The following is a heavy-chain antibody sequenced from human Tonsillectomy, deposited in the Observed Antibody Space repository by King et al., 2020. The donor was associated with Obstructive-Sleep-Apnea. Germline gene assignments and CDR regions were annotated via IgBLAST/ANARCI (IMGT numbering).Heavy chain of an antibody. CDR3: AREYTTTWREEGLDY. CDR2: INPNGGT. CDR1: GYTFTGYY. D-gene: IGHD6-13*01. Sequence: QLVQSGAEVKKPGASVKVSCKASGYTFTGYYIHWVRQAPGQGLEWMGWINPNGGTHYAQKFQGRVTMTRDTSISTAYMVLSRLRSDDTAVYYCAREYTTTWREEGLDYWGQGTLVTVSS. J-gene: IGHJ4*02. V-gene: IGHV1-2*02.